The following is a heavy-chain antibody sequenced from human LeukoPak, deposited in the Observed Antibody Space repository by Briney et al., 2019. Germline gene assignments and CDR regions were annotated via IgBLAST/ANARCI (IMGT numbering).Heavy chain of an antibody. D-gene: IGHD2-15*01. CDR2: INPNSGT. CDR1: GYTFTDYY. J-gene: IGHJ4*02. CDR3: ARDPLGYCSGGSCYSGDY. Sequence: ASVKVSCKASGYTFTDYYMHWVRQAPGQGLEWMGWINPNSGTNYAQKFQGRVTMTRDTSISTAYMELTRLTSDDTAVYYCARDPLGYCSGGSCYSGDYWGKGTLVTVSS. V-gene: IGHV1-2*02.